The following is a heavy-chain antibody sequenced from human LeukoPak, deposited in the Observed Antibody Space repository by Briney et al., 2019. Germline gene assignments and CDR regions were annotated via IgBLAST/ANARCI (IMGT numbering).Heavy chain of an antibody. CDR2: INSDGSST. D-gene: IGHD4-17*01. Sequence: GGSLGLSCAASGFTFSSYWMHWVRQAPGKGLVWVSRINSDGSSTSYADSVKGRFTISRDNAKNTLYLQMNSLRAEDTAVYYCARTYGGYDDAFDIWGQGTMVTVSS. CDR1: GFTFSSYW. CDR3: ARTYGGYDDAFDI. V-gene: IGHV3-74*01. J-gene: IGHJ3*02.